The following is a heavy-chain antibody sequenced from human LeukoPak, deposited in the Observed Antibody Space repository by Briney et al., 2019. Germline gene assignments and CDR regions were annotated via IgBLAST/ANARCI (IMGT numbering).Heavy chain of an antibody. D-gene: IGHD6-19*01. J-gene: IGHJ6*03. CDR3: AREEGGSGWSYYYYYYMDV. CDR1: GFTFSSYA. V-gene: IGHV3-7*01. CDR2: IKQDGSEK. Sequence: GGSLRLSCAASGFTFSSYAMSWVRQAPGKGLEWVANIKQDGSEKYYVDSVKGRFTISRDNAKNSLYLQMNSLRAEDTAVYYCAREEGGSGWSYYYYYYMDVWGKGTTVTISS.